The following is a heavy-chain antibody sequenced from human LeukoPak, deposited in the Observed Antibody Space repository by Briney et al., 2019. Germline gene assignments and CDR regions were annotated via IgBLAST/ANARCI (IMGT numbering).Heavy chain of an antibody. Sequence: GGSPRLSCAASGFTVSSNYMSWVRQAPGKGLEWVAFIYYDGSNIYYADYVKGRFTISRDISKNTLYLQMDSLRAEDTAIYYCARDWKTNSFDYWGQGTLVTVSS. CDR1: GFTVSSNY. CDR2: IYYDGSNI. D-gene: IGHD1-1*01. J-gene: IGHJ4*02. CDR3: ARDWKTNSFDY. V-gene: IGHV3-33*08.